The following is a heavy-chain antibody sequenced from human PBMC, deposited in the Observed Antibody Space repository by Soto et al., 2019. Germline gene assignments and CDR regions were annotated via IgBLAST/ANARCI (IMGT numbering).Heavy chain of an antibody. CDR3: AKTGPGSSYGYYFDS. CDR1: GVRFSTYA. CDR2: ISDNGDST. D-gene: IGHD5-18*01. V-gene: IGHV3-23*01. J-gene: IGHJ4*02. Sequence: GGSLRLSCAASGVRFSTYAMSWVRQAPGKGLEWVSVISDNGDSTYYADSVKGRFTISRDNSKNTLYLQMYSLRAEDTAVYYCAKTGPGSSYGYYFDSWGQGTLVTVSS.